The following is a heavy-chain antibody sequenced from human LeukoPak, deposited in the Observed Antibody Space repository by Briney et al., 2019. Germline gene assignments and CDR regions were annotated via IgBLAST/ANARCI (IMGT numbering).Heavy chain of an antibody. Sequence: GGSLRLSCAAFGFSFSTYAMSWVRQAPGKGLEWVSGISDSGGSTYYADSVKGRFTISRDNSKDTLYLQMNSLRAEDTAVYYCALSRGAYNYGPFDYWGQGTLVTVSS. CDR1: GFSFSTYA. D-gene: IGHD5-18*01. J-gene: IGHJ4*02. V-gene: IGHV3-23*01. CDR2: ISDSGGST. CDR3: ALSRGAYNYGPFDY.